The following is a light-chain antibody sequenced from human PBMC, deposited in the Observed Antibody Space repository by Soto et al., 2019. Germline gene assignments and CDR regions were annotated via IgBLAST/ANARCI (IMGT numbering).Light chain of an antibody. CDR1: QTIRNNY. J-gene: IGKJ1*01. CDR3: QHYDSARWT. Sequence: EIVLTQSPGTLSLSPGERATLSCRASQTIRNNYVAWYQQKPGQAPRIVIYGASSRAPGIPDRFSGGGSGTDFTLTISRLEPEDFAVYYCQHYDSARWTFGLGTKVDIK. CDR2: GAS. V-gene: IGKV3-20*01.